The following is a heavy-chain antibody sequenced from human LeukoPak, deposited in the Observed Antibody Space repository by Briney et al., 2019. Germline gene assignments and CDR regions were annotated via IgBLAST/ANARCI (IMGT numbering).Heavy chain of an antibody. CDR1: GYSISSGYY. J-gene: IGHJ4*02. CDR3: ASSSGWYKGYFDY. Sequence: SETLSLTCTVSGYSISSGYYWGWIRQPPGKGLEWIGSIYHSGSTYYNPSLKSRVTISVDTSKNQFSLKLSSVTAADTAVYYCASSSGWYKGYFDYWGQGTLVTVSS. D-gene: IGHD6-19*01. CDR2: IYHSGST. V-gene: IGHV4-38-2*02.